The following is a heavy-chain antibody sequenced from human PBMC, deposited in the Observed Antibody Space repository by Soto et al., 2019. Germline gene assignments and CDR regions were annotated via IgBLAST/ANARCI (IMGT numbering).Heavy chain of an antibody. Sequence: QVQLVQSGAEVKKPGASVKVSCKASGYTFASYAISWMRQAPGQGLEWMGWISAYNGNTNYAQKLQGRVTMTTNTSTSTDYMELRSLSSADTAVYYCARDTPPPSYWGQGTQVNVSS. V-gene: IGHV1-18*01. J-gene: IGHJ4*02. CDR2: ISAYNGNT. CDR3: ARDTPPPSY. CDR1: GYTFASYA.